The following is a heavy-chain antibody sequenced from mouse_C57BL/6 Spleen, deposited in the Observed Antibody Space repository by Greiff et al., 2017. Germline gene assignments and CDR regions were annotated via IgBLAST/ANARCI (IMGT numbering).Heavy chain of an antibody. D-gene: IGHD2-1*01. Sequence: EVKLMESGPGLVKPSQSLSLTCTVTGYSITSGYDWHWIRHFPGNKLEWMGYISYSGSTNYNPSLKSRISITHDTSKNHFFLKLNSVTTEDTATYYCARSGNYVWFAYWGQGTLVTVSA. CDR3: ARSGNYVWFAY. J-gene: IGHJ3*01. V-gene: IGHV3-1*01. CDR1: GYSITSGYD. CDR2: ISYSGST.